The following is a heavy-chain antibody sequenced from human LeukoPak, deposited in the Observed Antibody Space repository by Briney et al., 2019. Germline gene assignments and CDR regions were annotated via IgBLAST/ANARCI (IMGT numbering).Heavy chain of an antibody. D-gene: IGHD6-19*01. CDR1: GFTFSSYA. Sequence: PGGSLRLSCAASGFTFSSYAISWVRQAPGKGLEWVSVISGSGGSTYYADSVKGRFTIPRDNSKDTLYLQMNSLTAEDTATYFCARDLHWLAFDFWGQGSLVTVSS. CDR3: ARDLHWLAFDF. V-gene: IGHV3-23*01. CDR2: ISGSGGST. J-gene: IGHJ4*02.